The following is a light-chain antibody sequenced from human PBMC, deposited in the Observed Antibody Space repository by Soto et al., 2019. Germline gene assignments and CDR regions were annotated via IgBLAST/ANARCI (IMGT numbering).Light chain of an antibody. J-gene: IGKJ3*01. CDR3: QKYNSPPFT. CDR2: AAS. Sequence: DIQMTQSPSSLSASVGDRVTITCRASQGISNFLAWYQQKPGKVPKLLISAASTLQSGFTSRFSGSGSGTDFTLTISSLQPEDVATYYCQKYNSPPFTFGPGTKVAIK. CDR1: QGISNF. V-gene: IGKV1-27*01.